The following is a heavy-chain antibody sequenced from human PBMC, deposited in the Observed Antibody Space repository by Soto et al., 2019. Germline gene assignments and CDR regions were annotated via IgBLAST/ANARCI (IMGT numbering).Heavy chain of an antibody. Sequence: PSVTLSVTCTVAGGSIISDSYYWGWNRQSPEKGLEWIASISYSGSTNYNPSLKSRVTISVDTSKNQFSLKLTSVTAADTAVYYCARDKITGLFDYWGQGTLVTVSS. J-gene: IGHJ4*02. CDR1: GGSIISDSYY. CDR2: ISYSGST. D-gene: IGHD2-8*02. V-gene: IGHV4-39*07. CDR3: ARDKITGLFDY.